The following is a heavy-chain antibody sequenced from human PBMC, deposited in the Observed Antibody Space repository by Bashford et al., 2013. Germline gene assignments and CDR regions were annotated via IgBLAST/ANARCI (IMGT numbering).Heavy chain of an antibody. Sequence: ASVKVSCTASGYSLSGTFIHWVRQVPGHGFEWVGCMNPNSGGTYYAQNFQGRVAMTRDTSISTAYMELSSLRSDDTAVYFCARDGPVVGVWNAFDVWGQGTMVTVSS. CDR3: ARDGPVVGVWNAFDV. J-gene: IGHJ3*01. CDR2: MNPNSGGT. D-gene: IGHD1-26*01. V-gene: IGHV1-2*02. CDR1: GYSLSGTF.